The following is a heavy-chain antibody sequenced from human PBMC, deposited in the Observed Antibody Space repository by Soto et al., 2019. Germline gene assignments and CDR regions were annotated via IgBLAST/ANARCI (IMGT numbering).Heavy chain of an antibody. CDR2: ISYDGSNK. V-gene: IGHV3-30*18. D-gene: IGHD3-10*01. Sequence: GGSLRLSCAASGFTFSSYGMHWVRQAPGKGLEWVAVISYDGSNKYYADSVKGRFTISRDNSKNTLYLQMNSLRAEDTAVYYCAKDGEGWFGELLSGGNSYFDYWGQGTLVTVSS. J-gene: IGHJ4*02. CDR3: AKDGEGWFGELLSGGNSYFDY. CDR1: GFTFSSYG.